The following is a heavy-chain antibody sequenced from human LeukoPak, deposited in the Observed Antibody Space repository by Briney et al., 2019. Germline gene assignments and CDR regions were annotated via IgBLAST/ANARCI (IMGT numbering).Heavy chain of an antibody. CDR2: IYYSGST. V-gene: IGHV4-39*07. Sequence: KSSETLSLTCTVSGGSISSSSYYWGWIRQPPGKGLEWIGSIYYSGSTYYNPSLKSRVTISVDTSKNQFSLKLSSVTAADTAVCYCATGLLRSYSGTSPPAHWGQGTLVTVSS. D-gene: IGHD1-26*01. CDR1: GGSISSSSYY. J-gene: IGHJ4*02. CDR3: ATGLLRSYSGTSPPAH.